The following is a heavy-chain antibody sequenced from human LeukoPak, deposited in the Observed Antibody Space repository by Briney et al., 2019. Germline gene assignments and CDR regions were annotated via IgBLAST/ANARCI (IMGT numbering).Heavy chain of an antibody. V-gene: IGHV3-30*02. Sequence: GGSLRLSCAASGFTFSSYGMHWVRQAPGKGLEWMTFIRYDGNNRYYTDSVKGRFTISRDNSKNTLYLQMNSLRAEDTAVYYCAKDPYSSSWYNWFDPWGQGTLVTVSS. CDR3: AKDPYSSSWYNWFDP. J-gene: IGHJ5*02. CDR1: GFTFSSYG. CDR2: IRYDGNNR. D-gene: IGHD6-13*01.